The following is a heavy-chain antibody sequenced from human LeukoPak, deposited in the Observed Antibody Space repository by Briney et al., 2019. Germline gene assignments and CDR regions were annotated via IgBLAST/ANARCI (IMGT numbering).Heavy chain of an antibody. V-gene: IGHV3-33*01. J-gene: IGHJ5*02. CDR2: IWYDGSNK. CDR3: ARYQGGYDIVDLDYNWFDP. D-gene: IGHD5-12*01. CDR1: GFTFSSYG. Sequence: PGRSLRLSCAASGFTFSSYGMHWVRQAPGKGLEWVAVIWYDGSNKYYADSVKGRFTISRDNSKNTLYLQMNSLRAEDTAVYYCARYQGGYDIVDLDYNWFDPWGQGTLVTVSS.